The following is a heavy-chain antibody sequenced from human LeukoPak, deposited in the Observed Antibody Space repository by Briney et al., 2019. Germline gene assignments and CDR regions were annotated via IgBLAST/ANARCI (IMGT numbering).Heavy chain of an antibody. CDR2: ISSRSSNK. CDR3: AREGWDLNALDI. Sequence: GGSLRLSCAASGFTFSNYYMSWIRQAPGKGLVWVSYISSRSSNKEYADSVKGRFTISGDNSKNSLFLQMDSLRAEDSAIYYCAREGWDLNALDIWGQGTMVTVSP. CDR1: GFTFSNYY. J-gene: IGHJ3*02. D-gene: IGHD1-26*01. V-gene: IGHV3-11*04.